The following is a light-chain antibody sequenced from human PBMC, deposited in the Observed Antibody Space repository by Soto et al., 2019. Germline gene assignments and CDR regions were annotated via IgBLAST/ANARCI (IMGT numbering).Light chain of an antibody. J-gene: IGKJ1*01. CDR1: QSIGSR. V-gene: IGKV1-5*01. Sequence: DIQMTQSPSTLSGSVGDRVTITCRASQSIGSRLAWYQQKPGKAPKLLIYDASSLESGLPSRFSGGGSGTEFTLTISNLQPDDFATYFCQQYNIYSTFGQGTKVDIK. CDR2: DAS. CDR3: QQYNIYST.